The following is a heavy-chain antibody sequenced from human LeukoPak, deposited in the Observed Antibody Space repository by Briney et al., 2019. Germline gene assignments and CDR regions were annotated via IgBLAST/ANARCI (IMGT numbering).Heavy chain of an antibody. V-gene: IGHV3-48*01. CDR1: GFTFSSYS. D-gene: IGHD3-22*01. J-gene: IGHJ4*02. CDR3: ARQPRYYYDSRGDY. Sequence: GSLRLSCAASGFTFSSYSMNWVRQAPGKGLGGVSYFSSSSSTKYYANSLKGRFTISRDNAKNSLYLQMNSLRAEDWAVYYCARQPRYYYDSRGDYWGQGTLVTVSS. CDR2: FSSSSSTK.